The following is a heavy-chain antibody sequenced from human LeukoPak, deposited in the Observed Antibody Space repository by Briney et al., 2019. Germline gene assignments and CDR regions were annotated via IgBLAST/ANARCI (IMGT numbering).Heavy chain of an antibody. CDR3: ARENSGSYEGLDY. D-gene: IGHD1-26*01. V-gene: IGHV3-30*01. CDR2: ISYDGSNK. CDR1: GFTFSSYA. Sequence: GGSLRLSCAASGFTFSSYAMHWVRQAPGKGLERVAVISYDGSNKYYADSVKGRFTISRDNSKNTLYLQMNSLRAEDTAVYYCARENSGSYEGLDYWGQGTLVTVSS. J-gene: IGHJ4*02.